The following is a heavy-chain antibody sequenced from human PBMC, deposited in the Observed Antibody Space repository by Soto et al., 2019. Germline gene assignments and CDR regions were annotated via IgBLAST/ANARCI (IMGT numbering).Heavy chain of an antibody. CDR2: INGDGRSV. J-gene: IGHJ6*02. CDR3: AKGLGFTMVRGSGYYYYGMDV. CDR1: GFTFSDSW. V-gene: IGHV3-74*01. Sequence: EVQLVESGGGLVQPGGSLRLSCAASGFTFSDSWMHWVRQPPGKGLVWVSRINGDGRSVNYADSAKGRFTISRDNAKNTLYLEMNSLRAEDTAVYYCAKGLGFTMVRGSGYYYYGMDVWGQGTTVTVSS. D-gene: IGHD3-10*01.